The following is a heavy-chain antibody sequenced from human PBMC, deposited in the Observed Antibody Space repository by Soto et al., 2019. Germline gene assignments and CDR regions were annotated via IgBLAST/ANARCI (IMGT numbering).Heavy chain of an antibody. CDR3: ARGSDYSSSRFWYYYCYMDV. Sequence: PSETLSLTCAVYGGSFSGYYWSWIRQPPGKGLERIGEINHSGSTNYNPSLKSRVTISVDTSKNQFSLKLSSVTAADTAVYYCARGSDYSSSRFWYYYCYMDVWGKGTRVTVSS. CDR1: GGSFSGYY. CDR2: INHSGST. V-gene: IGHV4-34*01. D-gene: IGHD6-6*01. J-gene: IGHJ6*03.